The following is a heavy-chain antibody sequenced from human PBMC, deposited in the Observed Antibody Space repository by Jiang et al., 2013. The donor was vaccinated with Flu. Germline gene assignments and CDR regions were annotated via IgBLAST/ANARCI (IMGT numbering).Heavy chain of an antibody. CDR1: GGSISSGGYS. V-gene: IGHV4-30-2*01. Sequence: GSGLVKPSQTLSLTCAVSGGSISSGGYSWSWIRQPPGKGLEWIGYIYHSGSTYYNPSLKSRVTISVDRSKNQFSLKLSSVTAADTAVYYCARASGSYIGYWGQGTLVTVSS. CDR3: ARASGSYIGY. J-gene: IGHJ4*02. CDR2: IYHSGST. D-gene: IGHD1-26*01.